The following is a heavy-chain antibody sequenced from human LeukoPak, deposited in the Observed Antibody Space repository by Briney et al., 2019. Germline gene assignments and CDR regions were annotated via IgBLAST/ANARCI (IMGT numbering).Heavy chain of an antibody. Sequence: ASVKVSCKASGYTFTSYGISWVRQAPGQGLEWMGWISAYNGHANYAQKLQGRVTITTDTSTSTAYMELRSLRSDDTAVYYCARDLGIVGATPPLYYMDVWGKGTTVTVSS. CDR1: GYTFTSYG. V-gene: IGHV1-18*01. D-gene: IGHD1-26*01. CDR3: ARDLGIVGATPPLYYMDV. CDR2: ISAYNGHA. J-gene: IGHJ6*03.